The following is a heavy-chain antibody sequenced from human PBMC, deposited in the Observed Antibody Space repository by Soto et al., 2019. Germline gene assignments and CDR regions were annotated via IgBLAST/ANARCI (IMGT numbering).Heavy chain of an antibody. Sequence: QVQLQESGPGLVKPSQTLSLTCTVSGGSISSGGYYWSWIRQHPGKGLEWIGYIYYSGSTYYNPSLKSRVTISVDTSKNQFSLKLSSVTAADTAVYYCARVFMHPYGDYVEGFDYWGQGTLVTVSS. CDR3: ARVFMHPYGDYVEGFDY. CDR1: GGSISSGGYY. J-gene: IGHJ4*02. V-gene: IGHV4-31*03. D-gene: IGHD4-17*01. CDR2: IYYSGST.